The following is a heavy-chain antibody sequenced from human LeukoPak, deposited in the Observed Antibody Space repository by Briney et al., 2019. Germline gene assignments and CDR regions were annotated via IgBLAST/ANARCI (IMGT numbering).Heavy chain of an antibody. CDR2: IYAGGNT. D-gene: IGHD1-7*01. J-gene: IGHJ4*02. CDR1: GVTVSRDY. Sequence: PGGSLRLSCAVSGVTVSRDYMRWVRPAPGKGLEWVSVIYAGGNTFYADSVRGRFTISRDNSKNTLHLQMNSLRAEDTAVYYCARAQTGTALILEFWGQGTLVTVSS. V-gene: IGHV3-53*01. CDR3: ARAQTGTALILEF.